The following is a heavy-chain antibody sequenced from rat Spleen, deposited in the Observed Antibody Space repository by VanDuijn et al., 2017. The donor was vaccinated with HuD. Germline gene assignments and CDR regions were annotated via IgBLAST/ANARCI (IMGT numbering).Heavy chain of an antibody. Sequence: EVQLVESGGGLVQPGRSLKLSCVASGFTFNNYWMTWIRQAPGKGLEWVASITNTGGSSYYPDSVNGRFTISRDNAKSTLYLQMNSLRSEDTATYYCTRRGILRTSGYYFDYWGQGVMVTVSS. CDR3: TRRGILRTSGYYFDY. CDR2: ITNTGGSS. J-gene: IGHJ2*01. V-gene: IGHV5-31*01. CDR1: GFTFNNYW. D-gene: IGHD1-6*01.